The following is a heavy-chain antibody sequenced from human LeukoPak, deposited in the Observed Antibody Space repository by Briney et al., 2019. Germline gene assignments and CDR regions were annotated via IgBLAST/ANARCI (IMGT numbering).Heavy chain of an antibody. D-gene: IGHD4-17*01. CDR1: VGTFSSYT. Sequence: GASVKVSCKASVGTFSSYTISWGRQAPGQGLEWMGRIIPILGIANYAQKFQGRVTITADKSTSTAYMELSSLRSEDTAVYYCARDSSDYGDPQDAFDIWGQGTMVTVSS. CDR2: IIPILGIA. CDR3: ARDSSDYGDPQDAFDI. V-gene: IGHV1-69*04. J-gene: IGHJ3*02.